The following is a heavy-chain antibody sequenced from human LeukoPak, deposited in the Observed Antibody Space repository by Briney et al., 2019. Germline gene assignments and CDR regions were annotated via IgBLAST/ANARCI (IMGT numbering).Heavy chain of an antibody. V-gene: IGHV4-39*01. CDR1: GGSISSSSYY. CDR2: IYYSGST. D-gene: IGHD3-9*01. Sequence: SETLSLTCTVSGGSISSSSYYWGWIRQPPGKGLEWIGSIYYSGSTYYNPSLKSRVTISVDTSKNQFSLKLSSVTAADTAVYYCARLRTYYDILTGYYKDYWGQGTLVTVSS. J-gene: IGHJ4*02. CDR3: ARLRTYYDILTGYYKDY.